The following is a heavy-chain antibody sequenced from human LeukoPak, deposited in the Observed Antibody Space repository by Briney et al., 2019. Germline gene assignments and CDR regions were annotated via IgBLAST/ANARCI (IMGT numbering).Heavy chain of an antibody. Sequence: GGSLRVSCAPSGFSLSNYNMNWVRQAPRARLEWVSYISSSSGIIYYADSVKGRFTISRDNAKNSLYLQMDSLRVEDTGVYYCATDFNKGFHPGGQGTLVTVSS. V-gene: IGHV3-48*04. CDR2: ISSSSGII. D-gene: IGHD1/OR15-1a*01. J-gene: IGHJ5*02. CDR3: ATDFNKGFHP. CDR1: GFSLSNYN.